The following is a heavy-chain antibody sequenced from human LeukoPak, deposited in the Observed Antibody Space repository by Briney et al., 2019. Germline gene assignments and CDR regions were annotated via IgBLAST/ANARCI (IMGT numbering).Heavy chain of an antibody. CDR1: GGSVSSGSYY. Sequence: SQTLSLTCTVSGGSVSSGSYYWSWLRQPAGTGLEWIGRIYASGSTNYNPSLKSRVTISLDTSKNQFSLKLSSVTAADTAVYYCARTLGYYDSSGYSDFDYWGQGTLVTVSS. CDR2: IYASGST. J-gene: IGHJ4*02. D-gene: IGHD3-22*01. CDR3: ARTLGYYDSSGYSDFDY. V-gene: IGHV4-61*02.